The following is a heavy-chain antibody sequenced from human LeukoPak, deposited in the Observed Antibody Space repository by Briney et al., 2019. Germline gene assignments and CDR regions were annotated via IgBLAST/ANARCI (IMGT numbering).Heavy chain of an antibody. CDR3: AKWGDYDSLTGYYVPDY. CDR2: FTGSDGSS. CDR1: GFTFTNYA. V-gene: IGHV3-23*01. J-gene: IGHJ4*02. D-gene: IGHD3-9*01. Sequence: GGPKRLSCVASGFTFTNYAMRWLRQARGKGLEWVLAFTGSDGSSYYASSVKGRFTISRDNSKNTLYLQVNSLRGEDTAVYYCAKWGDYDSLTGYYVPDYWGQGTLVTVSS.